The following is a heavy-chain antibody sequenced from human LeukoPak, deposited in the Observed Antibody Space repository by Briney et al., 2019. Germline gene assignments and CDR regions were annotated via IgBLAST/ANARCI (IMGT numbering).Heavy chain of an antibody. CDR1: GGTFSSYA. CDR3: ACWPYYYDSSGYRPDY. CDR2: IIPIFGTA. J-gene: IGHJ4*02. Sequence: SVKVSCKASGGTFSSYAISWVRQAPGQGLEWMGGIIPIFGTANYAQKFQGRVTITADESTSTAYMELSSLRSEDTAGYYCACWPYYYDSSGYRPDYWGQGTLVTVSS. V-gene: IGHV1-69*13. D-gene: IGHD3-22*01.